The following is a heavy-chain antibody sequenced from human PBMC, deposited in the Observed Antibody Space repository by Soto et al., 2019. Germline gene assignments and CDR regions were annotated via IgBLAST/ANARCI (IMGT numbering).Heavy chain of an antibody. Sequence: QLQLVQSGAEVKKPGASVKVSCKASGYTFTSYDINWVRQATGQGLEWMGWMNPNSGNTGYAQKFHGSVTMTRNTSVSTAYMEMNSLRSEDTAVYYCAREKTSYGMDVWGQGTTVTATS. CDR3: AREKTSYGMDV. V-gene: IGHV1-8*01. CDR2: MNPNSGNT. CDR1: GYTFTSYD. J-gene: IGHJ6*02.